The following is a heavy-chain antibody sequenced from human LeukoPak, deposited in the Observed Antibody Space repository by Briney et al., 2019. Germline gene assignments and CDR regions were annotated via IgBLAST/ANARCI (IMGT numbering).Heavy chain of an antibody. CDR1: GGSFSGYY. CDR3: ARGGSHDFWSGYYYFDY. Sequence: SETLSLTCAVYGGSFSGYYWSWIRQPPGKGLEWIGEINHSGSTNYNPSLKSRVTISVDTSKNQLSLRLSSVTAADAAVYYCARGGSHDFWSGYYYFDYWGQGTLVIVSS. D-gene: IGHD3-3*01. V-gene: IGHV4-34*01. J-gene: IGHJ4*02. CDR2: INHSGST.